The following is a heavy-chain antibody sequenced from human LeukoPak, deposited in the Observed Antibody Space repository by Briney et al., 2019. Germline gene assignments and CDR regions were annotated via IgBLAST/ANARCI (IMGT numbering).Heavy chain of an antibody. CDR1: GGSFSGYY. CDR2: INRSGST. V-gene: IGHV4-34*01. J-gene: IGHJ4*02. CDR3: ARGSDFWSGYYNDY. D-gene: IGHD3-3*01. Sequence: SETLSLTCAVYGGSFSGYYWSWIRQPPGKGLEWIGEINRSGSTNYNPSLKSRVTISVDTSKNQFSLKLSSVTAADTAVYYCARGSDFWSGYYNDYWGQGTLVTVSS.